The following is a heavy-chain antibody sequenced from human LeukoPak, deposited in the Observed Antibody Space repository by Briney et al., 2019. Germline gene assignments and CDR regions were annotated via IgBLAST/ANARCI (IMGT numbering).Heavy chain of an antibody. D-gene: IGHD3-10*01. CDR3: ARQSPVWGGVRDAFDI. J-gene: IGHJ3*02. V-gene: IGHV4-39*01. CDR2: IYYSGST. CDR1: GGSISSSSYY. Sequence: SETLSLTCTVSGGSISSSSYYWGWIRQPPGKGLEWIGSIYYSGSTYYNPSLKSRVTISVDTSKNLFSLKLSSVTAADTAVYYCARQSPVWGGVRDAFDIWGQGTMVTVSS.